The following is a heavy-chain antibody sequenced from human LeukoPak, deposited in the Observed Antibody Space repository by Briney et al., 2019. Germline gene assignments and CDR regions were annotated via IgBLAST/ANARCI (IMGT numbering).Heavy chain of an antibody. CDR2: GYNSGST. D-gene: IGHD3-3*01. V-gene: IGHV4-59*08. J-gene: IGHJ4*02. CDR1: GGSVSGYY. Sequence: SETLSLTCTVSGGSVSGYYWTWIRQPPGKGLEWIAFGYNSGSTTYNPSLKSRVTMSVDTSKKQFSLKLSSVTAADTAVYYCARSPQGLDFWSGYYLDYWGQGTLVTVSS. CDR3: ARSPQGLDFWSGYYLDY.